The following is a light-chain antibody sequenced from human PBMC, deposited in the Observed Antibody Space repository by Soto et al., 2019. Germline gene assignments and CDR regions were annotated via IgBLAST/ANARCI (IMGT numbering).Light chain of an antibody. J-gene: IGKJ4*01. CDR3: QEYNCNSGLT. V-gene: IGKV1-5*03. Sequence: DIQMTQSPSTLSASVGDRVTITCRASQNIRSWLAWYQQNPGKAPELIIYSAAGLESGVPSRFSGSGFGTEFTLTISSLQHDEVATYYCQEYNCNSGLTVGGGTKVEIK. CDR1: QNIRSW. CDR2: SAA.